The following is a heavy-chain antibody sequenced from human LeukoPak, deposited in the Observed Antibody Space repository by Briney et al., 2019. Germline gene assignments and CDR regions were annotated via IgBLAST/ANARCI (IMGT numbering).Heavy chain of an antibody. CDR3: ARGGRYSYGYGSKGWVSY. D-gene: IGHD5-18*01. Sequence: GSLRLSCAASGFTFSSYAMHWVRQAPGKGLEWVAVISYDGSNKYYADSVKGRFTISRDNSKNTLYLQMNSLRAEDTAVYYCARGGRYSYGYGSKGWVSYWGQGTLVTVSS. J-gene: IGHJ4*02. V-gene: IGHV3-30*04. CDR1: GFTFSSYA. CDR2: ISYDGSNK.